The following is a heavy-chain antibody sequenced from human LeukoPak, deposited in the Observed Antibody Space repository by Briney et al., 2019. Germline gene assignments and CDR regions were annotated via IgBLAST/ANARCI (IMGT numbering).Heavy chain of an antibody. J-gene: IGHJ4*02. Sequence: GGSLRLSCAASGFTFSSYEMNWVRQAPGKGLEWVSYISSTSGYIYYADSVKGRFTISRDNAKNTLYLQMNSLRGEDTAVYYCVKSREEGYSGFDFDYWGQGTLVTVSS. CDR3: VKSREEGYSGFDFDY. CDR2: ISSTSGYI. D-gene: IGHD5-12*01. V-gene: IGHV3-21*05. CDR1: GFTFSSYE.